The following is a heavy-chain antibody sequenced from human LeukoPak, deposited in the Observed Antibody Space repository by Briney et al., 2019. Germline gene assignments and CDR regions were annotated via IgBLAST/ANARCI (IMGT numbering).Heavy chain of an antibody. CDR2: IKQDGSEK. D-gene: IGHD2-15*01. J-gene: IGHJ3*02. V-gene: IGHV3-7*03. CDR3: ASLISYCSGGSCWVDAFDI. Sequence: GGSLRLSCAASGFTFSSYWMSWVRQAPGKGLEWVANIKQDGSEKYYVDSVKARFTISRDNAKNSLYLQMNSLRAEDTAVYYCASLISYCSGGSCWVDAFDIWGQGTMVTVSS. CDR1: GFTFSSYW.